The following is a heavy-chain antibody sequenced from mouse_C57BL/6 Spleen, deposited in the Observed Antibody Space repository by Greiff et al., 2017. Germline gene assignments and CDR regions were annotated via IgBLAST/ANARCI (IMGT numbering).Heavy chain of an antibody. CDR1: GYTFTSYW. CDR3: ARSMVRGDYFDY. V-gene: IGHV1-61*01. J-gene: IGHJ2*01. Sequence: QVQLQQPGAELVRPGSSVKLSCKASGYTFTSYWMDWVKQRPGQGLEWIGNIYPSDSETHYNQKFKDKATLTVDKSSSTAYMQLSSLTSEDSAVYYCARSMVRGDYFDYWGQGTTLTVSS. D-gene: IGHD2-2*01. CDR2: IYPSDSET.